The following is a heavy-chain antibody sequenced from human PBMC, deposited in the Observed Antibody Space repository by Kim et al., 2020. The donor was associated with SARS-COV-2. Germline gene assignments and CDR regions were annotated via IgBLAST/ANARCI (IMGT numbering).Heavy chain of an antibody. V-gene: IGHV4-4*07. J-gene: IGHJ4*02. Sequence: SETLSLTCAVSGGSISKYFWSWIRQPAGEGLEWIGHIYTSGSTTYNPSLKSRVAMSVDTSKNQCSLKLTSVTAADTAIYYCARGGSSKLFPFDYWGQGTLVTVSS. CDR1: GGSISKYF. CDR3: ARGGSSKLFPFDY. D-gene: IGHD6-13*01. CDR2: IYTSGST.